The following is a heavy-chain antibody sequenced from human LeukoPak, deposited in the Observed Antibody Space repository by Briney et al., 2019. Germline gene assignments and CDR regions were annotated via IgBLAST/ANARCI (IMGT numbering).Heavy chain of an antibody. CDR1: GFTFSNAW. D-gene: IGHD3-10*01. Sequence: GGSLRLSCAASGFTFSNAWMSWVRQAPGKGLEWVGRIKSKTDGGTTDYAAPVKGRFTISRDDSKNTLYLQMNSLKTEDTAVYYCTTSRSHYGSGSYFGYWGQGTLVTVSS. J-gene: IGHJ4*02. V-gene: IGHV3-15*01. CDR3: TTSRSHYGSGSYFGY. CDR2: IKSKTDGGTT.